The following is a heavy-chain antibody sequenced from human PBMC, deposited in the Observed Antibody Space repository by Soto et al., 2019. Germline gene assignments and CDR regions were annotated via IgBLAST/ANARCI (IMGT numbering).Heavy chain of an antibody. D-gene: IGHD5-12*01. Sequence: QLQLQESGPGLVKPSETLSLTCTVSGGSISSSSYYWGWIRQPPGKGLEWIGSIYYSGSTYYNPSLKSRVPISVDTSNNQFSLKLSSVTAADTAVYYCAGGEEVDIVATIMFDPWGQGTLVTVSS. CDR1: GGSISSSSYY. J-gene: IGHJ5*02. CDR2: IYYSGST. CDR3: AGGEEVDIVATIMFDP. V-gene: IGHV4-39*01.